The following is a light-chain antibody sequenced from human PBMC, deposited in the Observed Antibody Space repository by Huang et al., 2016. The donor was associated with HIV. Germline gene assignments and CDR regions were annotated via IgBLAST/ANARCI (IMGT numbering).Light chain of an antibody. CDR3: QHYDNLRT. CDR2: DAS. V-gene: IGKV1-33*01. Sequence: DIQMTQSPSSLSASVGDRVTITCQASQDIRNYLNWYQQKPGKAPKLLIYDASNLETVVSSRFSGSGSGTDFTFTISSLQPEDIATYYCQHYDNLRTFGQGTKVEIK. CDR1: QDIRNY. J-gene: IGKJ1*01.